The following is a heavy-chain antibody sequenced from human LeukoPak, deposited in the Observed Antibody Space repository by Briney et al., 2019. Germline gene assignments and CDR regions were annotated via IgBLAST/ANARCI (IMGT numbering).Heavy chain of an antibody. D-gene: IGHD1-26*01. CDR1: GFTFSSDS. CDR2: ISSSSSYI. J-gene: IGHJ4*02. CDR3: AALGELRTRGRFGY. Sequence: GGSLRLSCAASGFTFSSDSMNWVRQAPGKGLEWVSSISSSSSYIYYADSVKGRFTISRDNAKNSLYLQMNSLRAEDTAVYYCAALGELRTRGRFGYWGQGTLVTVSS. V-gene: IGHV3-21*01.